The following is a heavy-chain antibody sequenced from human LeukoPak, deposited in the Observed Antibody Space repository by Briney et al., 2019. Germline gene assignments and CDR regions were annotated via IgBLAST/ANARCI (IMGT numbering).Heavy chain of an antibody. CDR3: ARGSLATMGY. J-gene: IGHJ4*02. CDR1: GGSISSGGYY. CDR2: IYYSGST. V-gene: IGHV4-31*03. D-gene: IGHD5-12*01. Sequence: SETLSLTCTVSGGSISSGGYYWSWIRQHPGKGLEWIGYIYYSGSTYYNPSLKSRVTISVDTSKNQFSLKLSSVTAADTAVYYCARGSLATMGYWGQGTLVTVSS.